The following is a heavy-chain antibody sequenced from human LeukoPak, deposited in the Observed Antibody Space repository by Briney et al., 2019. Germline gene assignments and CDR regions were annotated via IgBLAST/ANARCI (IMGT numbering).Heavy chain of an antibody. Sequence: GGSLRLSCAASGFTFSTYSMNWVRQAPGMGLEWVSYISSSSSTIYYADSVQGRFTISRDNAKNSLFLQINSLRAEDTAVYYCAKEASWYSGYYFDYWGQGTLVTVSS. V-gene: IGHV3-48*04. CDR1: GFTFSTYS. J-gene: IGHJ4*02. CDR3: AKEASWYSGYYFDY. CDR2: ISSSSSTI. D-gene: IGHD6-19*01.